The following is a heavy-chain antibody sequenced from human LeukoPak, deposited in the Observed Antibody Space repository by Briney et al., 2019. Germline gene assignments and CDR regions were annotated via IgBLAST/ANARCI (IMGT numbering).Heavy chain of an antibody. CDR2: INCNGGST. D-gene: IGHD5-24*01. V-gene: IGHV1-46*01. J-gene: IGHJ4*02. CDR1: GYTFTNYC. Sequence: ASVKVSCKASGYTFTNYCMHWVRQAPGQGLEWMGVINCNGGSTRYAQKFQGRVSMTSDISTSTVYMELSSLRSEDTAVYYCARDGYKGLGFDHWGQGTLVTVSS. CDR3: ARDGYKGLGFDH.